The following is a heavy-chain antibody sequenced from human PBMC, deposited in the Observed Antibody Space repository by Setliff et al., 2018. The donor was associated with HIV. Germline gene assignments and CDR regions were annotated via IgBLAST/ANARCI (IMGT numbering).Heavy chain of an antibody. CDR2: IYSSGST. Sequence: SETLPLTCKVSGGSISCYYWSWIRQPPGQGLEWIGYIYSSGSTTYNPSLKNRVTISVDTSKNQFSLKLSSATAADTAVYYCAREHFWSGYYSYDAFDIWGQGTMVTVSS. CDR1: GGSISCYY. CDR3: AREHFWSGYYSYDAFDI. D-gene: IGHD3-3*02. V-gene: IGHV4-4*09. J-gene: IGHJ3*02.